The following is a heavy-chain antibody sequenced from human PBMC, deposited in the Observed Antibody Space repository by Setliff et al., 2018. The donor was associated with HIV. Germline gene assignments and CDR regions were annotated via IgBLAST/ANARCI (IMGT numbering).Heavy chain of an antibody. V-gene: IGHV7-4-1*02. Sequence: ASVKVSCKASGYTFTSYGINWVRQAPGQGLEWMGWINTKTGNPTYAQGFTGRFVFSLDTSVSTAHLQLSSLNAEDTAVYYCARVPLANLSHSNIRPCPRLSGCSSADTACSWNRLW. CDR3: ARVPLANLSHSNIRPCPRLSGCSSADTACSWNRL. J-gene: IGHJ2*01. CDR2: INTKTGNP. D-gene: IGHD5-18*01. CDR1: GYTFTSYG.